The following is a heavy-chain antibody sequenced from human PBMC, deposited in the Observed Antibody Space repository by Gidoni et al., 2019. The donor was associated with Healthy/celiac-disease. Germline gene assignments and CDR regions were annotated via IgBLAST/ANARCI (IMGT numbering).Heavy chain of an antibody. CDR2: INHSGST. D-gene: IGHD2-15*01. J-gene: IGHJ6*02. V-gene: IGHV4-34*01. CDR1: VGPFSGSY. Sequence: QVQLQQWSAGLLKPSETLSLTFAVYVGPFSGSYCRWIRPPPGKGLEWIGEINHSGSTNSKPSLKSRVTISVDTSKNQFGLKLSAVTAADTAVYYCARTAAQGYCSGGSCYRMPRYYYYGMDVWGQGTTVTVSS. CDR3: ARTAAQGYCSGGSCYRMPRYYYYGMDV.